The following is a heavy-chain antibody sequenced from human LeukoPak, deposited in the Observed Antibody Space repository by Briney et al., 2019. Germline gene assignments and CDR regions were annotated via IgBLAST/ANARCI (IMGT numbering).Heavy chain of an antibody. J-gene: IGHJ5*02. CDR2: INTDGSST. D-gene: IGHD2-15*01. Sequence: RPGGSLRLSCAASGFMFSSYWMHWVRQAPEKGLVWVSRINTDGSSTTYADSVKGRFTISRDNAKNTLYLQMSSLRAEDTAVYYCARDPTNTLTEGSWGQGTLVTVSS. V-gene: IGHV3-74*01. CDR3: ARDPTNTLTEGS. CDR1: GFMFSSYW.